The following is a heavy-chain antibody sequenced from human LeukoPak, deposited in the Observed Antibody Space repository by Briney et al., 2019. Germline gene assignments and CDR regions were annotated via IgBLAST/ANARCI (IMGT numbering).Heavy chain of an antibody. Sequence: GGSLRLSCAASGFTFTSYSMNWVRQAPGKGLEWVSYISSGGSTIYYADSVRGRFTISRDNAKNSLYLQMNSLRAEDTAVYYCATPLDYYDSSGYHQGGDWGQGTLVTVSS. J-gene: IGHJ4*02. CDR1: GFTFTSYS. D-gene: IGHD3-22*01. CDR2: ISSGGSTI. CDR3: ATPLDYYDSSGYHQGGD. V-gene: IGHV3-48*04.